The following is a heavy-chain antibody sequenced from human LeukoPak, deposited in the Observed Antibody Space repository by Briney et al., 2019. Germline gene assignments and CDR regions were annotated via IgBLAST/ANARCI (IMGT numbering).Heavy chain of an antibody. Sequence: GGSLRLSCAASGFAFISSEMNWVRQAPGKGLEWVSHINSGGTTMYNADAVKGRFTISRDSAKNSLYLQMNNLRAEDTAVYYCAELGITMIGGVWGKGTTVTISS. D-gene: IGHD3-10*02. CDR1: GFAFISSE. J-gene: IGHJ6*04. CDR3: AELGITMIGGV. V-gene: IGHV3-48*03. CDR2: INSGGTTM.